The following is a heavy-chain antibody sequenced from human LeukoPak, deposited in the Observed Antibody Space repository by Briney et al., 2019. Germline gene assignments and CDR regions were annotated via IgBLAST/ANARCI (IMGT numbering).Heavy chain of an antibody. CDR3: ARGGSGTGGFDY. CDR2: IYPGDSNA. CDR1: GYSFNNYW. V-gene: IGHV5-51*01. D-gene: IGHD3-10*01. Sequence: GEALQISCKGSGYSFNNYWIGWGRPMPGKGLEWMGIIYPGDSNARYSPSFHGQVTISADKSISTAYLQWSSLKASDTAMYYCARGGSGTGGFDYWGQGTLVTVSS. J-gene: IGHJ4*02.